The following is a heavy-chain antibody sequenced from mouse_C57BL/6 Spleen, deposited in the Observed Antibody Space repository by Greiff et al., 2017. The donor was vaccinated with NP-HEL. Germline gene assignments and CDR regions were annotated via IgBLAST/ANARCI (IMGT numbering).Heavy chain of an antibody. CDR2: IDPSDSYT. CDR1: GYTFTSYW. CDR3: ARSSSWYFGV. D-gene: IGHD1-1*01. V-gene: IGHV1-69*01. J-gene: IGHJ1*03. Sequence: QVQLQQPGAELVMPGASVKLSCKASGYTFTSYWMHWVKQRPGQGLEWIGAIDPSDSYTNYTQKFKGKSTLTVDKSSSTAYMQLSSLTSEDSAVYYCARSSSWYFGVWGTGTTVTASS.